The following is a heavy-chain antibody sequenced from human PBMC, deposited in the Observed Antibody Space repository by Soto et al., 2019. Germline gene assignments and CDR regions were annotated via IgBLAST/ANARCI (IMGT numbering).Heavy chain of an antibody. CDR3: ASPKIAFYNWFDP. J-gene: IGHJ5*02. Sequence: SETLSLTCTVSGGSMSSSSYYWGWIRQPPGKGLEWIGSIYYSGTTYYNPSLKSRVTISVDTSKNQFSLNLSSVTAADTAVYYCASPKIAFYNWFDPWGQGTLVTVSS. D-gene: IGHD3-3*02. CDR1: GGSMSSSSYY. CDR2: IYYSGTT. V-gene: IGHV4-39*01.